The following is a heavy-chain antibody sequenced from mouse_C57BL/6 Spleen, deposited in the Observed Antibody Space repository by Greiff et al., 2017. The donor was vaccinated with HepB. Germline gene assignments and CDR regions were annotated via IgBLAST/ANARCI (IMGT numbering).Heavy chain of an antibody. CDR2: IHPNSGST. Sequence: QVQLQQPGAELVKPGALVKLSCKASGYTFTSYWMHWVKQRPGQGLEWIGMIHPNSGSTNYNEKFKSKATLTADKSSSTAYMQLSSLTSEDSAVYYSARVGAQSWFAYWGQGALVTVSA. CDR3: ARVGAQSWFAY. D-gene: IGHD1-1*02. J-gene: IGHJ3*01. V-gene: IGHV1-64*01. CDR1: GYTFTSYW.